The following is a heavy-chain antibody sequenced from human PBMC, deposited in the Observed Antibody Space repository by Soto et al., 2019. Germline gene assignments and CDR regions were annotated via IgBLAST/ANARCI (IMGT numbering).Heavy chain of an antibody. D-gene: IGHD3-10*01. Sequence: PSETLSLTCAVYGGSFSGYYWSWIRQPPGKGLEWIGEINHSGSTNYNLSLKSRVTISVDTSKNQFSLKLSSVTAADTAVYYCASLGSYYYFDYWGQGTLVTVSS. CDR1: GGSFSGYY. V-gene: IGHV4-34*01. CDR2: INHSGST. CDR3: ASLGSYYYFDY. J-gene: IGHJ4*02.